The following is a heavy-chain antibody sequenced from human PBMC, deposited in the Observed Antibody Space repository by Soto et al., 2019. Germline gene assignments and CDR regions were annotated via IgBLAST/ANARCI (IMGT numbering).Heavy chain of an antibody. V-gene: IGHV1-46*01. J-gene: IGHJ6*02. D-gene: IGHD2-15*01. CDR1: GYSFTTYF. Sequence: QVQLVQSGAEVKKAGASVKVSCRPSGYSFTTYFLHWVRQAPGQGPEWVGIINPRSGNTDYTQKFQGRVTMTRDTSTATVYMDLSSLTSEDTAVYYCARGGREVVGATPNFYGLDVWGQGTTVTVSS. CDR3: ARGGREVVGATPNFYGLDV. CDR2: INPRSGNT.